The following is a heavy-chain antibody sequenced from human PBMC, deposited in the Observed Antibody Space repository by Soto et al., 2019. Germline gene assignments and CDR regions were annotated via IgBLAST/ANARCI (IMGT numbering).Heavy chain of an antibody. D-gene: IGHD5-18*01. CDR2: IIPIFGTA. CDR1: GGTFSSYA. CDR3: ASRDNRRDTAMVPYDY. J-gene: IGHJ4*02. Sequence: ASVKVSCKASGGTFSSYAISWVRQAPGQGLEWMGGIIPIFGTANYAQKFQGRVTITADESTSTAYMELSSLRSEDTAVYYCASRDNRRDTAMVPYDYWGQGTLVTVSS. V-gene: IGHV1-69*13.